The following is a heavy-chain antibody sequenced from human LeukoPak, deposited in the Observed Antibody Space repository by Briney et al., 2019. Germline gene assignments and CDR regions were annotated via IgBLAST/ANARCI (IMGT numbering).Heavy chain of an antibody. Sequence: PSETLSLTCTVSGGSISSYYWSWIRQPPGKGLEWIGYIYYSGSTNYNPSLKSRVTISVDTSKNQFSLKLSSVTAADTAVYFCARGQLGIGGDYWGQGTLVTVSS. J-gene: IGHJ4*02. CDR3: ARGQLGIGGDY. V-gene: IGHV4-59*01. CDR2: IYYSGST. D-gene: IGHD7-27*01. CDR1: GGSISSYY.